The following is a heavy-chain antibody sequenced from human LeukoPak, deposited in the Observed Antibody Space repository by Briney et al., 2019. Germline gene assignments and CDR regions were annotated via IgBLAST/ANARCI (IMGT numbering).Heavy chain of an antibody. D-gene: IGHD3-22*01. Sequence: SVKVSCKASGGTFSSYAISWVRQAPGQGLEWMGGIIPIFGTANYAQKFQGRVTITTDESTSTAYMELSSLRSEDTAVYYCARGRYYYYSSGYPSYYFDYWGQGTLVTVSS. CDR3: ARGRYYYYSSGYPSYYFDY. CDR2: IIPIFGTA. CDR1: GGTFSSYA. J-gene: IGHJ4*02. V-gene: IGHV1-69*05.